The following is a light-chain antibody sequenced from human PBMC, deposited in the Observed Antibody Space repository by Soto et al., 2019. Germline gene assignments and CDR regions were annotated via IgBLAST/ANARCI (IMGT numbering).Light chain of an antibody. V-gene: IGKV3D-15*01. CDR1: QSISRT. CDR3: QQYNSWPPIT. J-gene: IGKJ5*01. CDR2: DAS. Sequence: EIVLTQSPDTLSVSPVERANLSCSPSQSISRTLAWYQQKSGQPPRLLIYDASTRATGFPARFSGSGSGTEFTLTISSLQSEDFAVYYCQQYNSWPPITFGQGTRLEIK.